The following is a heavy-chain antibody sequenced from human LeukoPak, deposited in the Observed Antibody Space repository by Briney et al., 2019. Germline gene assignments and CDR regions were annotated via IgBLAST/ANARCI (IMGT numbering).Heavy chain of an antibody. CDR2: ISSDGGST. D-gene: IGHD3-3*01. Sequence: PGGCLRLSCAASGFTFSRYNMHWVRQAPGKGLVWVSRISSDGGSTRYADSVKGRFTISRDNSKNTLYLQMNSLRAEDTAVYYCAKAYDFWSGSASAFDIWGQGTMVTVSS. CDR1: GFTFSRYN. J-gene: IGHJ3*02. V-gene: IGHV3-74*01. CDR3: AKAYDFWSGSASAFDI.